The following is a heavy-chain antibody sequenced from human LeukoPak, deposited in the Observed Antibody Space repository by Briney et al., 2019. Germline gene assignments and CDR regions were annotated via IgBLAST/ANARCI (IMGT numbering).Heavy chain of an antibody. Sequence: ASVKVSCKASGYTFTSYGISWVRQAPGQGLEWMGWINPNSGGTNYAQKFQGRVTMTRDTSISTAYMELSGLRSDDTAVYYCARDHGPVVPAAMPGAFDIWGQGTMVTVSS. J-gene: IGHJ3*02. V-gene: IGHV1-2*02. CDR1: GYTFTSYG. CDR3: ARDHGPVVPAAMPGAFDI. CDR2: INPNSGGT. D-gene: IGHD2-2*01.